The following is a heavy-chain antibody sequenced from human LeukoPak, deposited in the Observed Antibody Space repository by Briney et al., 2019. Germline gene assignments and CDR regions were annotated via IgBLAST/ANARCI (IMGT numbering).Heavy chain of an antibody. CDR1: GYTFTSYA. CDR2: IIPIFGTA. Sequence: SVKVSCKASGYTFTSYAMHWVRQAPGQGLEWMGGIIPIFGTANYAQKFQGRVTITADESTSTAYMELSSLRSEDTAVYYCAREVAAAGTGGDNWFDPWGQGTLVTVSS. D-gene: IGHD6-13*01. CDR3: AREVAAAGTGGDNWFDP. J-gene: IGHJ5*02. V-gene: IGHV1-69*13.